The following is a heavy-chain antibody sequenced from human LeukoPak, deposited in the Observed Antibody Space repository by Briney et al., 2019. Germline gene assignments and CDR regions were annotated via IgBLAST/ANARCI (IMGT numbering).Heavy chain of an antibody. V-gene: IGHV4-59*08. J-gene: IGHJ5*02. CDR3: AGLRGYSYGSIRGGWFDP. CDR1: GGSINTYY. Sequence: SETLSLTCTVSGGSINTYYWNWIRQPPGKGLEWIGYVYYSGSTNYNPSLKSRVTISVDTSKNQFSLKLSSVTAADTAVYYCAGLRGYSYGSIRGGWFDPWGQGTLVTVSS. CDR2: VYYSGST. D-gene: IGHD5-18*01.